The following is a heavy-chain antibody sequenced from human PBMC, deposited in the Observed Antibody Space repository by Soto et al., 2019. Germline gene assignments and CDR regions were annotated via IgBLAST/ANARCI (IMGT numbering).Heavy chain of an antibody. V-gene: IGHV3-23*01. CDR3: AKVKSGLRYFDWLFLFDY. Sequence: EVQLLESGGGLVQPGGSLRLSCAASGFTFSSYAMSWVRQAPGKGLEWVSAISGSGGSTYYADSVKGRFTISRDNSKNTLYLQMNSLRAEDTAVYYCAKVKSGLRYFDWLFLFDYWGQGTLVTVSS. CDR1: GFTFSSYA. D-gene: IGHD3-9*01. CDR2: ISGSGGST. J-gene: IGHJ4*02.